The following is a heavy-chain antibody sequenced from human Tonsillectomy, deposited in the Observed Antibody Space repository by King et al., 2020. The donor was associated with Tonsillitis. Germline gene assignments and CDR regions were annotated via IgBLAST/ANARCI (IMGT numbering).Heavy chain of an antibody. J-gene: IGHJ4*02. Sequence: QLVQSGAEVKKPGASVKVSCKASGYTFTGYYMHWVRQAPGQGLEWMGWINPNSGGTNYAQKFQGWVTMTRDTSISTAYMELSRLRSADTAVYYWARGGEGTNSYGPDYWGQGTLVTVSS. CDR3: ARGGEGTNSYGPDY. V-gene: IGHV1-2*04. D-gene: IGHD5-18*01. CDR2: INPNSGGT. CDR1: GYTFTGYY.